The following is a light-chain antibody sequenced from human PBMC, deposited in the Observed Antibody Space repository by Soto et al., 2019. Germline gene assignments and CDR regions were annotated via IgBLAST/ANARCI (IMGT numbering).Light chain of an antibody. CDR3: QQYTNWPPWT. Sequence: EIVMTQSPATLSVSPGERATLSCRASQNVSSNLARYQQKPGQAPRLLIYGASTRATGIPARFSGSGSGTAFTLAISGRQAEDFAVYYCQQYTNWPPWTFGQGTKVEIK. J-gene: IGKJ1*01. CDR2: GAS. CDR1: QNVSSN. V-gene: IGKV3-15*01.